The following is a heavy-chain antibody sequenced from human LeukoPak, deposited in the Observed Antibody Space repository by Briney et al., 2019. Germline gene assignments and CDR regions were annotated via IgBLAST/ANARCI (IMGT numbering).Heavy chain of an antibody. CDR3: AKRADFGGFDP. Sequence: GGSLRLSCAASEFTYTTYPMSWVRQAPGKDLEGVSSISGSTNNTYYAGSVKGWFTISRDTSKSTLYLQMSSLGADDSAVYYCAKRADFGGFDPWGQGTLVTVSS. V-gene: IGHV3-23*01. CDR2: ISGSTNNT. J-gene: IGHJ5*02. CDR1: EFTYTTYP. D-gene: IGHD3-10*01.